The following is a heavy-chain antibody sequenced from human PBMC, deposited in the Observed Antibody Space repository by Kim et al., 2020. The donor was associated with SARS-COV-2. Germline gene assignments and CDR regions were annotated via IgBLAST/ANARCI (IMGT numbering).Heavy chain of an antibody. D-gene: IGHD3-16*01. CDR1: GFTFSDHY. V-gene: IGHV3-11*01. CDR3: ARYRLGGRLDV. CDR2: ISSGSGSIV. J-gene: IGHJ6*04. Sequence: GGSLRLSCAASGFTFSDHYISWIRQAPGKGLEWVSYISSGSGSIVYYADSVKGQFTISRDNAKNSLYLQMNSLRAEDTAVYYCARYRLGGRLDVWGKGTTVTVSS.